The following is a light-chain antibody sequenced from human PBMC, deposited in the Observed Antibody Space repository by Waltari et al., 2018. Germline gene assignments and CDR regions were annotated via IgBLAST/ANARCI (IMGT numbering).Light chain of an antibody. CDR1: QSVRSN. V-gene: IGKV3-15*01. Sequence: EIVMTQSPATLSVSPGERATLSCRASQSVRSNLAWYQQKPGQAPRLLISGASTRATGIPTRFSGGGSGTEFTLTISSLHSEDFAVYYCQQDSNWPPKTFGQGTKVEIK. CDR3: QQDSNWPPKT. CDR2: GAS. J-gene: IGKJ1*01.